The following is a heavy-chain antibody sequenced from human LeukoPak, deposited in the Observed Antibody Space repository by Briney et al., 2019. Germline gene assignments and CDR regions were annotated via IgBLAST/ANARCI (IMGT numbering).Heavy chain of an antibody. CDR2: INHSGST. D-gene: IGHD6-6*01. CDR3: ACSSDYYYMDV. J-gene: IGHJ6*03. CDR1: GGSFSGYY. V-gene: IGHV4-34*01. Sequence: SETLSLTCAVYGGSFSGYYWSWIRQPPGKGLEWIGEINHSGSTYYNPSLKSRVTISVDTSKNQFSLKLTSVTAADTAVYYCACSSDYYYMDVWGKGTTVTVSS.